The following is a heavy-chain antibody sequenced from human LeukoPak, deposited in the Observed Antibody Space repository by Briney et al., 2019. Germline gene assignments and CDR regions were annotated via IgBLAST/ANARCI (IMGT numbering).Heavy chain of an antibody. CDR2: ISGSGGST. Sequence: GGSLRLSCTASGFSFSNHYMRWIRQAPGKGLEWVSAISGSGGSTYYADSVKGRFTISRDNSKNTLYLQMNSLRAEDTAVYYCARHIVVVTATYFDYWGQGTLVTVSS. V-gene: IGHV3-23*01. CDR3: ARHIVVVTATYFDY. D-gene: IGHD2-21*02. J-gene: IGHJ4*02. CDR1: GFSFSNHY.